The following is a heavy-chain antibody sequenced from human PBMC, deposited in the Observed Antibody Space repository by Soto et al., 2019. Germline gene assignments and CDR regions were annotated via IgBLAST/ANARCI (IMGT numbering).Heavy chain of an antibody. CDR2: ISSSGSTI. Sequence: EVQLVESGGGLVQPGGYLRLSCAASGFTFSSYEMNWVRQAPGKGLEWVSYISSSGSTIYYADSVKGRFTISRDNAKNSLYLQMNSLRAEDTAVYYRARPTEATVTSYWYFDLWGRGTLVTVSS. D-gene: IGHD4-17*01. J-gene: IGHJ2*01. V-gene: IGHV3-48*03. CDR1: GFTFSSYE. CDR3: ARPTEATVTSYWYFDL.